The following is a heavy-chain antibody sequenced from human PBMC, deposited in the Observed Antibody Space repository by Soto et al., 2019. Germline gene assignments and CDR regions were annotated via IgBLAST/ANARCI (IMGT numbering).Heavy chain of an antibody. CDR3: AKEGDYSDYPGANWFDS. Sequence: EVQLVESGGGLVQPGGSLRLSCAASGFTFFAYWIHWVRQVPGKGLVWVSRINSDGSHTSYADSVRGRFTISRDNSKNTVYLKMNSLTAEDTAVYYCAKEGDYSDYPGANWFDSWGQGSLVTVSS. J-gene: IGHJ5*01. CDR1: GFTFFAYW. CDR2: INSDGSHT. V-gene: IGHV3-74*01. D-gene: IGHD4-17*01.